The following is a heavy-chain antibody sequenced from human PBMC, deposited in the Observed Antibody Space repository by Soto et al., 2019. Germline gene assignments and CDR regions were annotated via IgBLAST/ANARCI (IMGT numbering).Heavy chain of an antibody. Sequence: QVQLVQSGAEVKKPGSSVKVSCKASGGTFSSYTISWVRQAPGQGLEWMGRIIPILGIANYAQKFQGRVTITADKSTSTAYMELSSLRSEDTAVYYCARRVATEYYYYYYMGVWGKGTTVTVSS. CDR1: GGTFSSYT. V-gene: IGHV1-69*02. CDR2: IIPILGIA. CDR3: ARRVATEYYYYYYMGV. J-gene: IGHJ6*03. D-gene: IGHD5-12*01.